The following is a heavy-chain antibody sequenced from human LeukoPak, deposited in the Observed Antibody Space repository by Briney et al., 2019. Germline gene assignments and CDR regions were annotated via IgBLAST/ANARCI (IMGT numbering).Heavy chain of an antibody. J-gene: IGHJ4*02. CDR3: EEMATGY. Sequence: SETLSLTCAVYGGSFSGYYWCWIRQPPGKGLEWIGEINHSGSTNYNPSLKSRVTISVDTSKNQFSLKLSSVTAADTAVYYCEEMATGYWGQGTLVTVSS. D-gene: IGHD5-24*01. V-gene: IGHV4-34*01. CDR1: GGSFSGYY. CDR2: INHSGST.